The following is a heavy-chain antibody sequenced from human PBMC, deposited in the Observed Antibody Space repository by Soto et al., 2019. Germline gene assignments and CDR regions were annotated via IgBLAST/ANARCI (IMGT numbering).Heavy chain of an antibody. CDR3: ARAAMGGSSWPFDY. D-gene: IGHD6-13*01. Sequence: SETLSLTCALSGGSISSSNWWSWVRQPQGKGLEWIGEIYHSGSTNYNPSLKSRVTISVDKSKNQFSLKLSSVTAADTAVYYCARAAMGGSSWPFDYWGQGTLVTVSS. J-gene: IGHJ4*02. CDR1: GGSISSSNW. CDR2: IYHSGST. V-gene: IGHV4-4*02.